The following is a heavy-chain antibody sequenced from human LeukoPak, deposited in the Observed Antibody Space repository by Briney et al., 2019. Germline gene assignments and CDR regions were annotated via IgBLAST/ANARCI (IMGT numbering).Heavy chain of an antibody. CDR1: GGSISSGSYY. J-gene: IGHJ4*02. Sequence: PSQTLSLTCTVSGGSISSGSYYWSWIQQPAGKGLEWIGHIYTSGSTNYNPSLKSRVTLSVDKSKNQFSLKLSSVTAADTAVYYCARISIAAEDFDYWGQGTLVTVSS. V-gene: IGHV4-61*09. CDR3: ARISIAAEDFDY. CDR2: IYTSGST. D-gene: IGHD6-13*01.